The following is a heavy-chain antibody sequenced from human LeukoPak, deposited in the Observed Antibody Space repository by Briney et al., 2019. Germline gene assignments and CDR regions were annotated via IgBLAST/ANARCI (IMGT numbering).Heavy chain of an antibody. Sequence: GGSLRLSCAASGFTFSAYWMSWVRQAPGKGLEWVAYIRQDGSDKYYVDSVEDRFTISRDNTQNSLYLQMGSLRVEDTAVYYCARDRFSYYDSSGYYPNDYWGQGTLVTVSS. J-gene: IGHJ4*02. CDR1: GFTFSAYW. CDR2: IRQDGSDK. V-gene: IGHV3-7*01. CDR3: ARDRFSYYDSSGYYPNDY. D-gene: IGHD3-22*01.